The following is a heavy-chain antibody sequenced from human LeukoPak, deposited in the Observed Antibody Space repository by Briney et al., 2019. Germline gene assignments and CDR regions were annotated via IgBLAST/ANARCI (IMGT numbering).Heavy chain of an antibody. Sequence: PGGSLRLSCAASGFTFSTYAMSWVRQAPGAGLDWVSSISDNGGNTYYADSVKGRFTISRDNSKNTLYLQMNSLRAEDTAVYYCTTSGNYFGDHWGQGTPVTVSS. CDR3: TTSGNYFGDH. CDR1: GFTFSTYA. V-gene: IGHV3-23*01. J-gene: IGHJ4*02. D-gene: IGHD1-26*01. CDR2: ISDNGGNT.